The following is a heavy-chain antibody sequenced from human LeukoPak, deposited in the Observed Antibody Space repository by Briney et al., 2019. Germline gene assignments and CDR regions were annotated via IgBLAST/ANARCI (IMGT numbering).Heavy chain of an antibody. CDR1: GYSFTGYY. J-gene: IGHJ4*02. V-gene: IGHV1-2*02. Sequence: ASMKVSCKASGYSFTGYYMHWVRQAPGQGLGWMACINPNSGGTDYAQKFQGRVTMTRDTSISTAYMELSRLTSDDTAVYYCAGLSGYDPYYFDYWGQGTLVAVSS. D-gene: IGHD5-12*01. CDR2: INPNSGGT. CDR3: AGLSGYDPYYFDY.